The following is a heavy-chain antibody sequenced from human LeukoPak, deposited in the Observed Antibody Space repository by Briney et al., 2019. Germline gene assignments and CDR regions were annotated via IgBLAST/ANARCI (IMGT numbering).Heavy chain of an antibody. J-gene: IGHJ4*02. D-gene: IGHD1-26*01. CDR2: IYHTGTT. Sequence: SGTLSLTCFVSVGSISNGNWCTWVRQPPGKGVEWIGEIYHTGTTNYNASLESRVTISIDESNNRFSLNLRSLTAADTAIYYCATRSPLVNAILWGQGTLVTVSS. CDR1: VGSISNGNW. V-gene: IGHV4-4*02. CDR3: ATRSPLVNAIL.